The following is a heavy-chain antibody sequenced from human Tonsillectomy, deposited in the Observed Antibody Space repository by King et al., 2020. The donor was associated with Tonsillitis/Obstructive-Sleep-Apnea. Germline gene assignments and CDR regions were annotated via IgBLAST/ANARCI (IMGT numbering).Heavy chain of an antibody. CDR1: GYTFTSYY. J-gene: IGHJ4*02. CDR3: ARVPPAVLCYSPIDY. CDR2: IHPSVGRP. V-gene: IGHV1-46*01. Sequence: VQLVESGAEVKKPGASVKVSCTASGYTFTSYYIHWVRQAPGQGLEWLGLIHPSVGRPSYAQKFQGRVTMTRDTSTSTVYMELRSLRSEDTAVYYCARVPPAVLCYSPIDYWGQGTLVTVSS. D-gene: IGHD2-21*01.